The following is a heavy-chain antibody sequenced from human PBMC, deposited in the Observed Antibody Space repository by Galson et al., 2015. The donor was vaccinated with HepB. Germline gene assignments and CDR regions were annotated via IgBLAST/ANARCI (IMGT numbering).Heavy chain of an antibody. J-gene: IGHJ3*02. CDR3: VKDIVVGGRSAVAGKNDAFDI. CDR2: INYDGSDK. V-gene: IGHV3-74*03. Sequence: SLRLSCAASGFTFSSHYMHWVRQAPGEGLVWISRINYDGSDKTYADSVKGRFTISRGNAKNTLYLQMKSLRAEDTAVYYCVKDIVVGGRSAVAGKNDAFDIWGQGTMVTVSS. D-gene: IGHD6-19*01. CDR1: GFTFSSHY.